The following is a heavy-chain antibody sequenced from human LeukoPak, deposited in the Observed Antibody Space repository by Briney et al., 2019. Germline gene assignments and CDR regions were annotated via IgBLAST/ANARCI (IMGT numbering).Heavy chain of an antibody. CDR2: IFHSGST. J-gene: IGHJ4*02. D-gene: IGHD6-13*01. Sequence: SQTLSLTCAVSGGSIRSGGYSWSWLRQPPGKGLEWIGYIFHSGSTYYNPSLKSRVTISVDTSKNQFSLKLSSVTAADTAVYYCARHVSPRIAAAATYYFDYWGQGTLVTVSS. CDR3: ARHVSPRIAAAATYYFDY. CDR1: GGSIRSGGYS. V-gene: IGHV4-30-2*03.